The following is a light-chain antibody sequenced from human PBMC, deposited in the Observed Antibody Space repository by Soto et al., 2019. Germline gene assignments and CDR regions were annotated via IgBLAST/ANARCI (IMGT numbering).Light chain of an antibody. J-gene: IGKJ4*01. V-gene: IGKV3-20*01. CDR2: GAS. CDR1: QSVRSTY. CDR3: LQDYNYPIT. Sequence: EIVLTQSPGTLSLSPGERATLSCRASQSVRSTYLAWYQQKPGQAPRLLIYGASSRATGIPDRFSGSGSGTEFSLTISSLQPEDSATYYCLQDYNYPITFGGGTKVDIK.